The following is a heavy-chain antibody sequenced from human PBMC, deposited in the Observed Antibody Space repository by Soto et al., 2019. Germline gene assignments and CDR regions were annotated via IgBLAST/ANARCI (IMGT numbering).Heavy chain of an antibody. CDR1: RSSISSGTHY. D-gene: IGHD6-25*01. CDR3: ARHEAGWYFDS. Sequence: SETLSLTCTVSRSSISSGTHYWAWIRQPPGKGLEWIANIYYSGSTFYNPSLKSRVTISLDTSKNQFSLKLRSVTAADTAVYYCARHEAGWYFDSWGQGTLV. CDR2: IYYSGST. J-gene: IGHJ4*02. V-gene: IGHV4-39*01.